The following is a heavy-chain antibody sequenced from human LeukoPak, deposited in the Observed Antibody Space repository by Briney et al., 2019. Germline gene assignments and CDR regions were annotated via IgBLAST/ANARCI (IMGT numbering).Heavy chain of an antibody. J-gene: IGHJ6*02. D-gene: IGHD5-24*01. Sequence: GTSVIVTCKASGGTFTIYAISWARQATGQGHEWMGRIIPIFGTANHAQNFPGRVTITADKSTSTAYMEMSSLRSKGTAVYYGATDRATRDGYNQAFYGMDVWGQGTMVTVSS. V-gene: IGHV1-69*06. CDR1: GGTFTIYA. CDR3: ATDRATRDGYNQAFYGMDV. CDR2: IIPIFGTA.